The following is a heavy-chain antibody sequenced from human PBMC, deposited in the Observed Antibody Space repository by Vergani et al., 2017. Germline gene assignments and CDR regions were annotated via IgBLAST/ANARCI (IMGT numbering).Heavy chain of an antibody. J-gene: IGHJ5*02. CDR3: ARGGHTVTHISAKFDP. D-gene: IGHD4-17*01. Sequence: QVQLVQSGAEVKKPGASVKVSCKASGYTFTGYYMHWVRQAPGQGLEWMGWINPNSSGTNYAQKFQGRVTMTRDTSISTAYMELSRLRSDDTAVYYCARGGHTVTHISAKFDPWGQGTLVTVSS. CDR2: INPNSSGT. CDR1: GYTFTGYY. V-gene: IGHV1-2*02.